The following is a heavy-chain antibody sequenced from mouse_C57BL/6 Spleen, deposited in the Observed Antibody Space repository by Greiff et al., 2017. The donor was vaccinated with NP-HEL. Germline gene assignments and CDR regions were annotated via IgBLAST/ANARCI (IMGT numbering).Heavy chain of an antibody. CDR1: GYTFTSYW. D-gene: IGHD1-1*02. Sequence: VQLQQSGAELVKPGASVKLSCKASGYTFTSYWMQWVKQRPGQGLEWIGEIDPSDSYTNYNQKFKGKATLTVDTSSSTAYMQLSSLTSEDSAVYYCARGRYGYFDYWGQGTTLTVSS. CDR3: ARGRYGYFDY. V-gene: IGHV1-50*01. CDR2: IDPSDSYT. J-gene: IGHJ2*01.